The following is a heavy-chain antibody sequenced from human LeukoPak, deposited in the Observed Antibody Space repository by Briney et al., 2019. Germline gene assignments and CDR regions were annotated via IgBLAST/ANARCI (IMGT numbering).Heavy chain of an antibody. V-gene: IGHV3-30*04. CDR1: GFTFSSYA. CDR3: ARAFRGVHFDY. Sequence: TGGSLRLSCAASGFTFSSYAMHWVRQAPGKGLEWVAVISYDGSNKYYADSVKGRFTISRDNSKNTLYLQMNSLRAEDTAVYYCARAFRGVHFDYWGQGTLVTVSS. CDR2: ISYDGSNK. D-gene: IGHD1-1*01. J-gene: IGHJ4*02.